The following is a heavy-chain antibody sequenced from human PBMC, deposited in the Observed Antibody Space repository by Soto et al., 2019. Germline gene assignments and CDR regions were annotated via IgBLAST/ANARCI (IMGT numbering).Heavy chain of an antibody. D-gene: IGHD1-26*01. J-gene: IGHJ1*01. V-gene: IGHV4-39*01. Sequence: QLQLQESGPGLVKPSETLSLTCTVSGGSISSSSYYWGWIRQPPGKGLEWIGSIYHSGTTYYNSALKSRVTISVDTSRNQFSLKLSSVTAEDTAVYYCARHGSNSGSYSEYFQHWGQGTLVTVSS. CDR1: GGSISSSSYY. CDR2: IYHSGTT. CDR3: ARHGSNSGSYSEYFQH.